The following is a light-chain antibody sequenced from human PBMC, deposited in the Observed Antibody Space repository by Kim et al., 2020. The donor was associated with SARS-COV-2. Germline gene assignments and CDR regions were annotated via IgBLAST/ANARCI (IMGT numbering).Light chain of an antibody. CDR1: QSIGRW. CDR2: DSS. J-gene: IGKJ2*01. CDR3: QHYVDIPRT. V-gene: IGKV1-5*03. Sequence: SASVGDRVTITCRSSQSIGRWLAWYQQKPGKAPKFLIYDSSKLESGVPSRFRGSGSGTEFTLTIDSLQPDDFATYYCQHYVDIPRTFGQGTKLEIK.